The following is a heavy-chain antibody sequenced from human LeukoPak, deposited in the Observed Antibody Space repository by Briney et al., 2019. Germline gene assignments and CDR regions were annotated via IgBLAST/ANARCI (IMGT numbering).Heavy chain of an antibody. CDR2: INHSGST. Sequence: PSETLSLTCAVYGGSFSGYYWSWIRQPPGKGLEWIGEINHSGSTNYNPSLKSRVTISVDTSKNQFSLKLSSVTAADTAVYYCARGGGAAASIVHWFDPWGQGTLVTVSS. D-gene: IGHD6-13*01. J-gene: IGHJ5*02. V-gene: IGHV4-34*01. CDR3: ARGGGAAASIVHWFDP. CDR1: GGSFSGYY.